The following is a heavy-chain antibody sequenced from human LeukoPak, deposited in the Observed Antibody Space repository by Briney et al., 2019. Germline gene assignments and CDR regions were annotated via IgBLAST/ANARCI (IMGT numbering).Heavy chain of an antibody. D-gene: IGHD3-22*01. CDR2: IYSDISYK. V-gene: IGHV3-30*02. Sequence: GGSLRLSCTASGFTFSTYGMHWLRQTPGKGLEWVAFIYSDISYKHCADSVKGRCTISRDNSQNTHFLQINSLKVDDTALYFCARETYDNSGRYFDYWGQGTLVIVSS. CDR1: GFTFSTYG. J-gene: IGHJ4*02. CDR3: ARETYDNSGRYFDY.